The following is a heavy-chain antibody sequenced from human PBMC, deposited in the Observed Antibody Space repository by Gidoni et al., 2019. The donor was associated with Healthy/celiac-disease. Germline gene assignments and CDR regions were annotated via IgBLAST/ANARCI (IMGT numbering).Heavy chain of an antibody. CDR1: GFTFSSYG. Sequence: QVQLVESGGGVVQPGRSLRLSCAASGFTFSSYGMHWVRQAPGKGLEWVAVISYDGSNKYYADSVKGRFTISRDNSKNTLYLQMNSLRAEDTAVYYCAKEAGGVPDYWGQGTLVTVSS. V-gene: IGHV3-30*18. J-gene: IGHJ4*02. CDR2: ISYDGSNK. D-gene: IGHD2-8*02. CDR3: AKEAGGVPDY.